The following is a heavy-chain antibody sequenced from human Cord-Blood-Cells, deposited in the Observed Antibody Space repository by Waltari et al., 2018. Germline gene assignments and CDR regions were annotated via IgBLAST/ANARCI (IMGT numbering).Heavy chain of an antibody. D-gene: IGHD4-17*01. J-gene: IGHJ1*01. CDR3: ARDYGDYAEYFQH. V-gene: IGHV3-74*01. CDR2: INRDGSST. Sequence: ELQLVESGGGLVQPGGSLRPSCAALVFTFSSYWMHWVRQAPGKGLVWVSRINRDGSSTSYADSVKGRFTISRDNAKNTLYLQMNSLRAEDTAVYYCARDYGDYAEYFQHWGQGTLVTVSS. CDR1: VFTFSSYW.